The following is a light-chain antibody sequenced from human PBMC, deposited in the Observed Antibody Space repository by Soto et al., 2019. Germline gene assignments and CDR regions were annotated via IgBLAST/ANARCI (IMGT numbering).Light chain of an antibody. J-gene: IGLJ1*01. V-gene: IGLV1-47*01. CDR2: RNN. CDR3: FLWDDGLSKV. Sequence: QSVLTQPPSASGTPGQRVTISCSGSSSNIGSNYVYWYQQLPGTAPKLLIYRNNQRPSGVPDRFSGSKSGTSASLAISGLRSEDEADYYCFLWDDGLSKVFRSGPKVPVL. CDR1: SSNIGSNY.